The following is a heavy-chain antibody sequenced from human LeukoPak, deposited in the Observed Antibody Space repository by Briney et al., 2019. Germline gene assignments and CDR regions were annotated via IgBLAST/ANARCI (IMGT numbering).Heavy chain of an antibody. V-gene: IGHV3-21*04. CDR1: GFTFSSYS. CDR2: ISSSSSYI. CDR3: ARDQGAWSSFDY. D-gene: IGHD6-19*01. J-gene: IGHJ4*02. Sequence: GGSLRLSCAASGFTFSSYSMNWVRQAPGKGLEWVSSISSSSSYIYYADSVRGRFTISRDNAKNSLYLQMNSLRAEDTAVYYCARDQGAWSSFDYWGQGTLVTVSA.